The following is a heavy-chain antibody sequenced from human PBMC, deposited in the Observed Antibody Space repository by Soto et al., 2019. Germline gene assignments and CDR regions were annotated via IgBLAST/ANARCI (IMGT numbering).Heavy chain of an antibody. CDR2: IYYSGST. Sequence: SETLSLTCTVSGGSISSGDYYWSWIRQPPGKGLEWIGYIYYSGSTYYNPSLKSRVTISVDTSKNQFSPKLSSVTAADTAVYYCATYYYGSGSYYKGNYFDYWGQGTLVTVSS. CDR3: ATYYYGSGSYYKGNYFDY. D-gene: IGHD3-10*01. V-gene: IGHV4-30-4*01. CDR1: GGSISSGDYY. J-gene: IGHJ4*02.